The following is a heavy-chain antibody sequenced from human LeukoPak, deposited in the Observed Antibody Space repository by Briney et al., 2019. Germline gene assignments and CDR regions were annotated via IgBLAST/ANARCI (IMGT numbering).Heavy chain of an antibody. D-gene: IGHD3-10*01. Sequence: ASVKVSCKASGYTFTSYDINWVRQATGQGLEWMGWMNPNSGNTGYAQKFQGRVTMTRNTSISTAYMELSSLRSEDTAVYYCAREATYYYGSGRPYRGYYGMDVWGQGTTVTVSS. J-gene: IGHJ6*02. CDR1: GYTFTSYD. V-gene: IGHV1-8*01. CDR3: AREATYYYGSGRPYRGYYGMDV. CDR2: MNPNSGNT.